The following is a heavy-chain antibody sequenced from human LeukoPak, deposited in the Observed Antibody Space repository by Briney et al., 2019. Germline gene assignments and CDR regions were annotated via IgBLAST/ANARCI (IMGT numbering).Heavy chain of an antibody. V-gene: IGHV3-21*01. CDR3: ASEGVVGPVAHFDY. CDR1: GFTFSNYA. J-gene: IGHJ4*02. CDR2: IDVGSYT. Sequence: GGSLRLSCAVSGFTFSNYAMNWIRQAPGKGLEWVSSIDVGSYTYYAGSVKGRFTIPRDNAKNLLYLQMNSLRVEDTAVYYCASEGVVGPVAHFDYWGQGALVTVSS. D-gene: IGHD1-26*01.